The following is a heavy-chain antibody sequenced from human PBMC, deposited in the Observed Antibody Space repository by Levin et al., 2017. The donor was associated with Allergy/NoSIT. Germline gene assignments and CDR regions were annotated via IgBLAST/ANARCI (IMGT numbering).Heavy chain of an antibody. CDR2: ITPIFAAP. CDR1: RGTFSSYG. Sequence: PVASVKVSCKASRGTFSSYGIIWVRQAPGQGLEWMGGITPIFAAPNYAQKFQGRVTITADESTSTAYMELSSLTSEDTAMYYCARELVGAKRFDYWAQGTLVIVSS. J-gene: IGHJ4*02. D-gene: IGHD1-26*01. V-gene: IGHV1-69*13. CDR3: ARELVGAKRFDY.